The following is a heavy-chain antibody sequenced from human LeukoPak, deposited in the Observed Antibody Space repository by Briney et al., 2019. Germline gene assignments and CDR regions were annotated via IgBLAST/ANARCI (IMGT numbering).Heavy chain of an antibody. J-gene: IGHJ4*02. CDR1: GGSISSYY. V-gene: IGHV4-59*01. CDR3: AGERIVGGRGYFDY. Sequence: SETLSLTCTVSGGSISSYYWSWIRQPPGKGLEWIGHIYGSGSTNYNPSLKSRVTLSVDTSKNQFSLKLSSVTAADTAVYYCAGERIVGGRGYFDYWGQGTLVTVSS. D-gene: IGHD1-26*01. CDR2: IYGSGST.